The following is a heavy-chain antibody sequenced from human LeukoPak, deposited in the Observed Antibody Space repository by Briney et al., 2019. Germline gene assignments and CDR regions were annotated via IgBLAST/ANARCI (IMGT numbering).Heavy chain of an antibody. Sequence: SETLSLTCTVSGDSISRSTYYWAWIRQPPGKGLEWIGSVYYGRSPYYNPSLESRATISVDTSKNHFSLKMSSVTAADTAVYYCARSSGTGTFSYWGQGTLVTVPS. D-gene: IGHD6-25*01. J-gene: IGHJ4*02. CDR2: VYYGRSP. CDR1: GDSISRSTYY. CDR3: ARSSGTGTFSY. V-gene: IGHV4-39*02.